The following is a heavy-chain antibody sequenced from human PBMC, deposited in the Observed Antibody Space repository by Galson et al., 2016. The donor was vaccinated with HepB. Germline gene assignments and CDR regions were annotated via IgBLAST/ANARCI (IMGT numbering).Heavy chain of an antibody. V-gene: IGHV1-69*04. D-gene: IGHD3-3*01. CDR1: GGLFSSYT. J-gene: IGHJ6*04. Sequence: SVKVSCKAPGGLFSSYTITWVRQAPGQGLEWMGRIIPILHITNYAQKFQGRVTITADKSTSTAYMELSSLTSEDTAVYYCAREVPDYSFWSGYPQKAYYYYGLDGWGKGTTVTVSS. CDR2: IIPILHIT. CDR3: AREVPDYSFWSGYPQKAYYYYGLDG.